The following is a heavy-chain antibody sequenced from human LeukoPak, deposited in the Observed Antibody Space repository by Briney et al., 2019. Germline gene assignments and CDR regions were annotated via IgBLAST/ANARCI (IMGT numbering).Heavy chain of an antibody. J-gene: IGHJ5*02. CDR1: GGSISSTNW. V-gene: IGHV4-4*02. CDR3: ARRDTSGRFGRFDP. CDR2: VHLDGRT. D-gene: IGHD6-19*01. Sequence: SETLSLTCGVSGGSISSTNWWTWVRQPPGKGLEWIGEVHLDGRTNYKPSLQSRLTMSVDFSENHISLKLSSVTAADTAVYYCARRDTSGRFGRFDPWGQGTLVTVSS.